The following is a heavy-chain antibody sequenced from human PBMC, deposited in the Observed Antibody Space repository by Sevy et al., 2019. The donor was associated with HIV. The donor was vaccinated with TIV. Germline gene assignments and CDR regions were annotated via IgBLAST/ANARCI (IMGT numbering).Heavy chain of an antibody. D-gene: IGHD4-17*01. Sequence: GGSLRLSCEASGFTFRSYGMHWVRQAPGKGLEWVAVIWFDGSNKYYADSVKGRFTISRDNSKNTLNLQMNSLRAQDTAVYYCARDSGGDYGGNPEACDIWGQGTMVTVSS. CDR3: ARDSGGDYGGNPEACDI. CDR2: IWFDGSNK. CDR1: GFTFRSYG. J-gene: IGHJ3*02. V-gene: IGHV3-33*01.